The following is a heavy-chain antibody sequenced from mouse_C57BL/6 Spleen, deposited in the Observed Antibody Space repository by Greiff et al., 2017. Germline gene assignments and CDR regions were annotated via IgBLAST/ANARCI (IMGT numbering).Heavy chain of an antibody. CDR1: GCTFTSYW. J-gene: IGHJ4*01. CDR2: IDPSDSYT. Sequence: QVQLQQPGAELVKPGASVKLSCKASGCTFTSYWMQWVKQRPGQGLEWIGEIDPSDSYTNYNQKFKGKATLTVDTSSSTAYMQLSSLTSEDSAVYYCASRTTVPRYGYWGQGTSVTVSS. D-gene: IGHD1-1*01. CDR3: ASRTTVPRYGY. V-gene: IGHV1-50*01.